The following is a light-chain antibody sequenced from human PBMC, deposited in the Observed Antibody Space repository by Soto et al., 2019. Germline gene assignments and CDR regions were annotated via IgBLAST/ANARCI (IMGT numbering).Light chain of an antibody. V-gene: IGKV1-39*01. CDR3: QQSYATPPT. Sequence: DIQMTQSPYSLSASVGDRVTITCRASQSIGSSLNWYQQKPGKAPNLLFYAAFGLQSGVPSRFSGSGSGTDFTLTISILQPEEFAPYYFQQSYATPPTFGGGTKVDIK. CDR2: AAF. J-gene: IGKJ4*01. CDR1: QSIGSS.